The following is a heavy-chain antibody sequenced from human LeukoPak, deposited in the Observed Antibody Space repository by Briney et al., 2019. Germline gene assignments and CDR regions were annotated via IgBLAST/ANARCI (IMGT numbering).Heavy chain of an antibody. Sequence: SETLSLTCTVSGYSISSGYYWGWIRQPPGKGLEWIGSIYHSGSTYYNPSLKSRVTISVDTSKNQFSLKLSSVTAADTAVYYCARLMGYGGNSYGANDYWGQGTLVTVSS. CDR1: GYSISSGYY. V-gene: IGHV4-38-2*02. D-gene: IGHD4-23*01. J-gene: IGHJ4*02. CDR3: ARLMGYGGNSYGANDY. CDR2: IYHSGST.